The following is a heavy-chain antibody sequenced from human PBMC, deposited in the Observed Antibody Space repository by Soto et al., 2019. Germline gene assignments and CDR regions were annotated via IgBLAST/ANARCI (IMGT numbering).Heavy chain of an antibody. V-gene: IGHV3-11*01. J-gene: IGHJ4*02. Sequence: QVQLVESGGGLVQTSGSLRIACVASGFTFSDYYMSWVRQAPGKGLEWVSYISSSGNTIYYADYVKGRFTISRDNAKNSVYLQMNSLRAEDTALYFCAKMSSENYYDPVFSWGQGTLVTVSS. CDR3: AKMSSENYYDPVFS. CDR2: ISSSGNTI. CDR1: GFTFSDYY. D-gene: IGHD3-22*01.